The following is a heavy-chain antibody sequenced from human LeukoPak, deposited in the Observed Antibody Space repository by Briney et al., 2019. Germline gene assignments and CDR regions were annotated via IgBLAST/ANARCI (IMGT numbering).Heavy chain of an antibody. CDR1: EFTFSSYG. Sequence: PGRSLRLSCAASEFTFSSYGMHWVRQAPGKGLEWAAVISYDGSNQYYADTVKGRFTISRDNSKNTLYLQMNSLRAEDTAVYYCAKDRLGALYYYDSSGYYRFDYWGQGTLVTVSS. J-gene: IGHJ4*01. CDR2: ISYDGSNQ. D-gene: IGHD3-22*01. CDR3: AKDRLGALYYYDSSGYYRFDY. V-gene: IGHV3-30*18.